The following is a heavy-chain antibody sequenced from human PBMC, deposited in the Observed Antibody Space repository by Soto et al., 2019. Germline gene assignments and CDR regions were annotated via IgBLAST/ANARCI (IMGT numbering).Heavy chain of an antibody. Sequence: PSETLSLTCTVSGGSISSSSYYWGWIRQPPGKGLEWIGSIYYSGSTYYNPSLKSRVTISVDTSKNQFSLKLSSVTAADTAVYYCASARSGSYYVGFWFDPWGQGTLVTVSS. V-gene: IGHV4-39*01. CDR1: GGSISSSSYY. CDR3: ASARSGSYYVGFWFDP. CDR2: IYYSGST. D-gene: IGHD1-26*01. J-gene: IGHJ5*02.